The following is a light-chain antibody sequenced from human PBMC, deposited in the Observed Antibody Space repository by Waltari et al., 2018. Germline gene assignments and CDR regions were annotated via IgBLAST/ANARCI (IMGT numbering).Light chain of an antibody. CDR1: QRGSSNY. V-gene: IGKV3-20*01. CDR2: AAS. CDR3: QQYGDSPLT. Sequence: VVLTQSPGTLSLSPGERATLSCMSAQRGSSNYLNWYQQKPGQAPNLLIYAASSRETGIPDRFSGSGSGTDFSLTISRLEPEDFAVYHCQQYGDSPLTFGGGTKVEIK. J-gene: IGKJ4*01.